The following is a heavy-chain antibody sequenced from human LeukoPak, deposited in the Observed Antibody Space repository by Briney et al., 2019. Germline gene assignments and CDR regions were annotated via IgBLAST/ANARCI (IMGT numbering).Heavy chain of an antibody. CDR1: GYTFTSYG. CDR2: ISAYNGNT. CDR3: AREVTVYDFWSGFDPYYFDY. D-gene: IGHD3-3*01. V-gene: IGHV1-18*01. J-gene: IGHJ4*02. Sequence: ASVKVSCKASGYTFTSYGISWVRQAPGQGLEWMGWISAYNGNTNYAQKLQGRVTMTTDTSTSTAYMELRSLRSDDTAVYYCAREVTVYDFWSGFDPYYFDYWGQGTLVTVSS.